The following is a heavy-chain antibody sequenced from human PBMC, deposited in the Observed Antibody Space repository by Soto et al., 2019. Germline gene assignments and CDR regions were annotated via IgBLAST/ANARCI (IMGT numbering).Heavy chain of an antibody. V-gene: IGHV5-51*01. J-gene: IGHJ4*02. CDR1: GSSFPNSW. Sequence: PAESLKTSRRGSGSSFPNSWLAWVRQMPGKGLEWMGIIYPGDSDPRNSSSFQGQVTISADKSISAAYLQWSSLKASDTAMYYCARSRGYSYGYKCWGQGTLVTVSS. CDR2: IYPGDSDP. CDR3: ARSRGYSYGYKC. D-gene: IGHD5-18*01.